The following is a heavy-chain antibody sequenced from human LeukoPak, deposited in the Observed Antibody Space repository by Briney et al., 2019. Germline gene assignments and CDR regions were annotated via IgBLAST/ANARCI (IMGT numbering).Heavy chain of an antibody. CDR2: IWYDGSNK. D-gene: IGHD6-13*01. V-gene: IGHV3-33*01. Sequence: PGRSLRLSCAASGFTFSSYAMHWVRQAPGKGLEWVTVIWYDGSNKYYADSVKGRFTISRDNSKNTLYLQMNSLRAEDTAVYYCARDNREQQLVPPTFDYWGQGTLVTVSS. J-gene: IGHJ4*02. CDR1: GFTFSSYA. CDR3: ARDNREQQLVPPTFDY.